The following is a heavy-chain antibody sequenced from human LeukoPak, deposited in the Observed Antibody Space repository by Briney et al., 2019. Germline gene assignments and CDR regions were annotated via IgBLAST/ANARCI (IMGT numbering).Heavy chain of an antibody. CDR3: ARDVIMGGNEGWFDP. J-gene: IGHJ5*02. CDR1: GYSFSDYV. D-gene: IGHD2-8*01. CDR2: INPKSGAT. Sequence: ASVKVSCKASGYSFSDYVIHWVRQAPGQGLECMGWINPKSGATNYIQKFQGRVTMTRDTSINTVYMELIRLSSDDRAMYYCARDVIMGGNEGWFDPWGQGTLVTVSS. V-gene: IGHV1-2*02.